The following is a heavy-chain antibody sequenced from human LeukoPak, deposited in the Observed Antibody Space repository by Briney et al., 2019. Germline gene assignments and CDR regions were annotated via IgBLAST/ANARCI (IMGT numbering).Heavy chain of an antibody. Sequence: SQTLSLTCAISGDSVSSNSADWNRITQSPSRGLEWLGRTNYRSKWYNDYAVSVKSRIIINPYTSKNQFSLQLNSVTAEDTAVYFCARGGTYLFDYWGQGHLVTVSS. CDR1: GDSVSSNSAD. J-gene: IGHJ4*02. CDR2: TNYRSKWYN. CDR3: ARGGTYLFDY. V-gene: IGHV6-1*01. D-gene: IGHD1-26*01.